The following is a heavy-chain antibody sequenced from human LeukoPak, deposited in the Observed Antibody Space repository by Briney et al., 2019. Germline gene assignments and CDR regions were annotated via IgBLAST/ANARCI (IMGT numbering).Heavy chain of an antibody. CDR3: GKDGNYYSIGKRAPGIEY. J-gene: IGHJ4*02. D-gene: IGHD3-22*01. CDR1: GGSISSGGYY. Sequence: SQTLSLTCTVSGGSISSGGYYWSWIRQPPGKGLEWIGNINNSGRTYSNPSLNSRVTISVDTSKTQFSWKLSSVAAADRAFYYWGKDGNYYSIGKRAPGIEYWGQGTLVTVSS. CDR2: INNSGRT. V-gene: IGHV4-30-4*01.